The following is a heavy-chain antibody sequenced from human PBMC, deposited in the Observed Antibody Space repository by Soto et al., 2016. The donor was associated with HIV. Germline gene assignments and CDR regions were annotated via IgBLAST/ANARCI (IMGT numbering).Heavy chain of an antibody. J-gene: IGHJ6*02. D-gene: IGHD2-21*01. CDR3: ARRARIQVTRTFFNYFYYILDV. Sequence: QVQLQQWGAGLLNTSETLSLTCAVYGGSFSAYYWSWIRRSPGKGLEWIGEVSHGGRVNYNTSLKSRLTLSVDASKNQFSLKLNSLTAADTAIYYCARRARIQVTRTFFNYFYYILDVWGLRDHGLRLI. V-gene: IGHV4-34*01. CDR1: GGSFSAYY. CDR2: VSHGGRV.